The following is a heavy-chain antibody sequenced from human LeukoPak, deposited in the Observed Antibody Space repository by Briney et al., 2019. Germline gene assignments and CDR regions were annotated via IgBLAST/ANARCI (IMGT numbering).Heavy chain of an antibody. V-gene: IGHV4-4*02. D-gene: IGHD5-24*01. CDR1: GGSISSSNW. Sequence: SETLSLTCAVSGGSISSSNWWSWVRQPPGKGLEWIGEIYHSGSTNYNPSLKSRVTISVDTSKNQFSLKLSSVTAADTAVYYCARQGRWQPLRATRYYFDYWGQGTLVTVSS. J-gene: IGHJ4*02. CDR2: IYHSGST. CDR3: ARQGRWQPLRATRYYFDY.